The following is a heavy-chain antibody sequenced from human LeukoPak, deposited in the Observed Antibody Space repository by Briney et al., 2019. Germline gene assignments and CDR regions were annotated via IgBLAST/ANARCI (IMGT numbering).Heavy chain of an antibody. CDR1: GDSINSGYH. CDR2: IYYNGRT. V-gene: IGHV4-31*03. D-gene: IGHD2-21*02. J-gene: IGHJ5*02. CDR3: ARRFRGCTSSDCYDNWFDP. Sequence: SETLSLTCTVSGDSINSGYHWSWIRQQPGKGLEWIGNIYYNGRTYYKTSLKSRIIIPVDMSKNQISLQLSSVTAADTAGYYCARRFRGCTSSDCYDNWFDPWGQGSLVTVSS.